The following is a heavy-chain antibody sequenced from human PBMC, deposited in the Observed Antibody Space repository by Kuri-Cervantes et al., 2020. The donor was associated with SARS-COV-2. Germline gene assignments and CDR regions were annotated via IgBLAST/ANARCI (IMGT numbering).Heavy chain of an antibody. Sequence: GGSLRLSCAASGFTFSSYSMNWVRQAPGKGLVWVSSISSSSSYIYYADSVKGRFTISRDNAKNSLYLQMNSLRAEDTAVYYCARGGLGGQLVDGMDVWGQGTTVTVSS. V-gene: IGHV3-21*01. D-gene: IGHD6-6*01. J-gene: IGHJ6*02. CDR3: ARGGLGGQLVDGMDV. CDR2: ISSSSSYI. CDR1: GFTFSSYS.